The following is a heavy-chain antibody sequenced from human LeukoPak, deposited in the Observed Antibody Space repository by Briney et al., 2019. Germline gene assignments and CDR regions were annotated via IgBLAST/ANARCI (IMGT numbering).Heavy chain of an antibody. V-gene: IGHV3-30*18. D-gene: IGHD2-2*01. Sequence: GGSLRLSCAASGFTFSSYGMHWVGQAPGKGLEWVAVISYDGSNKYYADSVKGRFTISRDNSKNTLYLQMNSLRAEDTAVYYCAKDLRGCSSTSCYPGYWGQGTLVTVSS. J-gene: IGHJ4*02. CDR1: GFTFSSYG. CDR3: AKDLRGCSSTSCYPGY. CDR2: ISYDGSNK.